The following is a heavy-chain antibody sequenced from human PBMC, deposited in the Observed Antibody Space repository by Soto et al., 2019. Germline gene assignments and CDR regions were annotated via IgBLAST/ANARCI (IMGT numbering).Heavy chain of an antibody. V-gene: IGHV1-18*01. J-gene: IGHJ4*02. CDR3: ARDPPPPDY. CDR1: GYTFASYA. Sequence: QVQLVQSGAEVKKPGASVKVSCKASGYTFASYAISWMRQAPGQGLEWMGWISAYNGNTNYAQKLQGRVTMTTDAATSTAYMELRSLGSDDRAVYYCARDPPPPDYWGQGTLVTVSS. CDR2: ISAYNGNT.